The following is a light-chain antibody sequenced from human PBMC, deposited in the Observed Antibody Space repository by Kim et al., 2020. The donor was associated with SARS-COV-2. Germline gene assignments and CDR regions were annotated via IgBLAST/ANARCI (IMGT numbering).Light chain of an antibody. CDR3: SSYTTSTTLNVV. J-gene: IGLJ2*01. CDR2: DVT. Sequence: SITISCTGTSSAVGDYKYVSWYQQHPGKAPKLMIYDVTQRPSGVSNRFSGSKSGNTASLTISGLQAADEADYYCSSYTTSTTLNVVFGGGTQLTVL. CDR1: SSAVGDYKY. V-gene: IGLV2-14*04.